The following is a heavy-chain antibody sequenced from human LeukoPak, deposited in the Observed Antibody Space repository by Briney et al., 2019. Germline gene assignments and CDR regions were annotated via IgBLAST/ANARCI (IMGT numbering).Heavy chain of an antibody. D-gene: IGHD6-13*01. Sequence: AGGSQRLSCAASGFTFSSYAMSWVRQAPGKGLEWVSAISGSGGSTYYADSVKGRFTISRDNSKNTLYLQMNSLRAEDTAVYYCAKDQEGYSRVTVDFDYWGQGTLVTVSS. CDR1: GFTFSSYA. CDR2: ISGSGGST. CDR3: AKDQEGYSRVTVDFDY. J-gene: IGHJ4*02. V-gene: IGHV3-23*01.